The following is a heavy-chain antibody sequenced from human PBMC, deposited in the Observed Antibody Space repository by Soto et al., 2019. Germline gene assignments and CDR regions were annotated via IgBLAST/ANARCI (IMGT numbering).Heavy chain of an antibody. CDR2: ISNSEST. CDR1: GGSVTSDEDY. V-gene: IGHV4-30-4*01. CDR3: ATESGSTYGYFDH. J-gene: IGHJ4*02. Sequence: SETLSLTCTVSGGSVTSDEDYWTWIRQSPGKGLEWIGYISNSESTGYNPSLKTRLSMSVDRSKNQFTLRLTSVTAADTAVYFCATESGSTYGYFDHWGPGTQVTVSS. D-gene: IGHD5-18*01.